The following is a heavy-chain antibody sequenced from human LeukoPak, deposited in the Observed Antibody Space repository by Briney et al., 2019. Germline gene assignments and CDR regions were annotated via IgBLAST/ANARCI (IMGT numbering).Heavy chain of an antibody. V-gene: IGHV3-30*02. Sequence: PGGSVRLSCATSGFTFSGNGMHWVRQAPDKGLEAVAFIRNDGSKKYYADSVKGRFTISRDNSKSTLYLQMNSLTTEDTAVYYCAKDGYEGYWGQGTLVTVSS. CDR3: AKDGYEGY. CDR1: GFTFSGNG. J-gene: IGHJ4*02. D-gene: IGHD5-12*01. CDR2: IRNDGSKK.